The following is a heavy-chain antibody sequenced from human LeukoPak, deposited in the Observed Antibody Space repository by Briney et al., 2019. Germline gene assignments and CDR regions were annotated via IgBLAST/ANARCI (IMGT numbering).Heavy chain of an antibody. V-gene: IGHV3-33*08. J-gene: IGHJ3*02. Sequence: GGSLRLSCAASGFTFSTYRMNWVRQAPGKGLEWVAVIWYDGSNKYYADSVKGRFTISRDNSKNTLYLQMNSLRAEDTAVYYCAREGLRRAFDIWGQGTMVTVSS. CDR2: IWYDGSNK. CDR1: GFTFSTYR. CDR3: AREGLRRAFDI. D-gene: IGHD5-12*01.